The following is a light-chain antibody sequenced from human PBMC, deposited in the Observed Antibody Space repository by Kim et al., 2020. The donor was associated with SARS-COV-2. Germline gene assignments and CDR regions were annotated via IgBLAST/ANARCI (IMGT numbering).Light chain of an antibody. CDR1: QGISKK. CDR3: LQHNRFPYT. Sequence: CESVGDRVTLSWGASQGISKKLAWFQQKPGEVPKCLIYDVSTLQGGVPSRFSGSGSGTEFTLTISSLQPEDFATYYCLQHNRFPYTFGQGTKLEI. V-gene: IGKV1-17*03. CDR2: DVS. J-gene: IGKJ2*01.